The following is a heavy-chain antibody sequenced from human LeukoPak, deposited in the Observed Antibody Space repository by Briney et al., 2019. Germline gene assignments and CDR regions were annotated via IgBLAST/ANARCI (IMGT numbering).Heavy chain of an antibody. V-gene: IGHV4-61*01. CDR1: GGSVTSGSYY. CDR2: IHYSGST. Sequence: SETLSLTCTVSGGSVTSGSYYWRWIRQPPGKGLEWIGYIHYSGSTTYNPSLKSRVTMSLDTFKNQFSLKLNSVTAADTAVYYCAIGSVFEGLHYWGQGTLVTVSS. D-gene: IGHD3-10*01. CDR3: AIGSVFEGLHY. J-gene: IGHJ4*02.